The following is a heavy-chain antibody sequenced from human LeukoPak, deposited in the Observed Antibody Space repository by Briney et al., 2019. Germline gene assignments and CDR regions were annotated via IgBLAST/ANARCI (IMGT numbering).Heavy chain of an antibody. V-gene: IGHV3-7*01. CDR3: AREFWGPDY. D-gene: IGHD7-27*01. CDR2: IKEDGSDK. Sequence: PGGSLRLSCAASGFRFTTYWMTWVRQAPGKGLEWVANIKEDGSDKHYVDSVKGRITISRDNAKNSLYLQMNSLRAEDTAVYYCAREFWGPDYWGQGTLVTVSS. J-gene: IGHJ4*02. CDR1: GFRFTTYW.